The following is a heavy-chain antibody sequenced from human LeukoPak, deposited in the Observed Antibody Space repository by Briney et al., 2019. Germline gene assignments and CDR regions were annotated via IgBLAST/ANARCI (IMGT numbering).Heavy chain of an antibody. D-gene: IGHD2-21*01. J-gene: IGHJ4*02. CDR1: GFNLNNYA. V-gene: IGHV3-23*01. CDR3: AKGAAIDH. Sequence: GGSLRLSCAASGFNLNNYAMNWVRQAPGKGLEWVAAVTGPGDTTYYADFVKGRFIISRDSFKDILYLQMNRLGAEDTALYYCAKGAAIDHWGQGTLVTVSS. CDR2: VTGPGDTT.